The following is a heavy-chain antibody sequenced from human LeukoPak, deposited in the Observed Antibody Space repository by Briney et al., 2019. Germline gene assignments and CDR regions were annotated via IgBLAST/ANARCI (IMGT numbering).Heavy chain of an antibody. D-gene: IGHD3-22*01. CDR2: ISSSSSYI. CDR1: GFTFSSYS. J-gene: IGHJ4*02. V-gene: IGHV3-21*01. CDR3: ARDPKTYYYDSSGRSRGVFDY. Sequence: GGSLRLSCAASGFTFSSYSMNWVRQAPGEGLEWVSSISSSSSYIYYADSVKGRFTISRDNAKNSLYLQMNSLRAEDTAVYYCARDPKTYYYDSSGRSRGVFDYWGQGTLVTVSS.